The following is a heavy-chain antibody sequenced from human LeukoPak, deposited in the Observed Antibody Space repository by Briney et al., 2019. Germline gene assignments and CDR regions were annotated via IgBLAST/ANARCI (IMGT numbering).Heavy chain of an antibody. Sequence: GSLRLSCAASGFTFSSYSMNWVRQAPGNGLEWVSSISSSSSYIYYADSVKGRFTISRDNAKNSLYLQMNSLRAEDTAVYYCARALSGIAAAGTCLDYWGQGTLVTVSS. CDR2: ISSSSSYI. V-gene: IGHV3-21*01. CDR1: GFTFSSYS. J-gene: IGHJ4*02. CDR3: ARALSGIAAAGTCLDY. D-gene: IGHD6-13*01.